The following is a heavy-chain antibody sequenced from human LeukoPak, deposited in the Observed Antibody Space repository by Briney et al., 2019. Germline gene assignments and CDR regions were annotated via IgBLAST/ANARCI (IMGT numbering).Heavy chain of an antibody. J-gene: IGHJ4*02. CDR1: GFTFDDYA. CDR2: ISWNSGSI. CDR3: AKDSSDGYYYGSGSYYYDY. V-gene: IGHV3-9*01. Sequence: PGGSLRLSCAASGFTFDDYAMHWVRQAPGKGLEWVSGISWNSGSIGYADPVKGRFTISRDNAKNSLYLQMNSLRAEDTALYYCAKDSSDGYYYGSGSYYYDYWGQGTLVTVSS. D-gene: IGHD3-10*01.